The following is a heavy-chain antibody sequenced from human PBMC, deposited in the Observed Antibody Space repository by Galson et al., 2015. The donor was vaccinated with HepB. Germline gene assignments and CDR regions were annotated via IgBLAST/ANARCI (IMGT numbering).Heavy chain of an antibody. Sequence: SVKVSCKASGYIFTTYGITWVRQAPGQGLEWMGWISAYNGDTNYAQKLQGRVTMTTDTSTSTAYMELRSLSSDDTAVYYCARVSDRYQEPPYYFDYWGQGTLVTVSS. CDR1: GYIFTTYG. CDR2: ISAYNGDT. CDR3: ARVSDRYQEPPYYFDY. J-gene: IGHJ4*02. V-gene: IGHV1-18*01. D-gene: IGHD2-2*01.